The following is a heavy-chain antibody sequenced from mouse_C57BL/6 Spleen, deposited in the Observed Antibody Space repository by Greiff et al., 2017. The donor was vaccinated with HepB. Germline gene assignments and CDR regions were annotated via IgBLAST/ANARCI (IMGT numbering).Heavy chain of an antibody. V-gene: IGHV1-69*01. CDR2: IDPSDSYT. CDR3: ARMTTVVAPYCDY. Sequence: QVQLQQPGAELVMPGASVKLSCKASGYTFTSYWMHWVKPRPGQGLEWIGEIDPSDSYTNYHQKFKGTSTLTVDKSSSTAYMQLSSLTSEDSAVYYCARMTTVVAPYCDYWGQGTTRTVSS. D-gene: IGHD1-1*01. J-gene: IGHJ2*01. CDR1: GYTFTSYW.